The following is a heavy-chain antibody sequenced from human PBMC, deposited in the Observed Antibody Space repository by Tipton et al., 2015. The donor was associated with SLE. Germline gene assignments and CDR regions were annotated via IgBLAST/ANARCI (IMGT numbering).Heavy chain of an antibody. CDR1: GGSISGYY. J-gene: IGHJ4*02. Sequence: TLSLTCTVSGGSISGYYWSWIRQPPGKGLEWIGYIYYSGSTNYNPSLKSRVTISVDTSKNQFSLKLSSVTAADTAVYYCARGRSYFDYWGQGTLVTVSS. V-gene: IGHV4-59*01. CDR2: IYYSGST. CDR3: ARGRSYFDY.